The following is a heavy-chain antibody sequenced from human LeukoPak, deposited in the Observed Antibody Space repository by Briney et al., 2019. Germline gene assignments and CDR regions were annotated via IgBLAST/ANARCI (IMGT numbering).Heavy chain of an antibody. D-gene: IGHD4-17*01. V-gene: IGHV3-7*01. Sequence: GGSLRLSCAASGFTFSSYWMSWVRQAPGKGLEWVANIKQDGSEKYYVDSVKGRSTISRDNSKNTLYLQMNSLRAEDTAVYYCAKVGSYGDTLGWFDPWGQGTLVTVSS. CDR3: AKVGSYGDTLGWFDP. CDR2: IKQDGSEK. J-gene: IGHJ5*02. CDR1: GFTFSSYW.